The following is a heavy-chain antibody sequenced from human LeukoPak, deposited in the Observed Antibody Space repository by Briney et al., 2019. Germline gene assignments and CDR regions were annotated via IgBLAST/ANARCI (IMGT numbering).Heavy chain of an antibody. J-gene: IGHJ4*02. CDR1: GFTFSSYS. CDR3: TRARAGTYYPYYFDY. V-gene: IGHV3-48*01. D-gene: IGHD1-26*01. CDR2: ISSSTSTT. Sequence: PGGSLTLSCAPCGFTFSSYSINWVRQAPGKGLEWVSYISSSTSTTYYADSVKGRFTISRDNAKNSLYLQMNSLRAEDTAVYYCTRARAGTYYPYYFDYWGQGTLVTVSS.